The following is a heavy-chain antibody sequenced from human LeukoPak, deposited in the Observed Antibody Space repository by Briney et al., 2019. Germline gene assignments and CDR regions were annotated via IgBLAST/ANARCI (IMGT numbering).Heavy chain of an antibody. Sequence: GASVTVSFKASRYTFTAYYIHWVRPAPGQGLEWMGGINPNSGGTNYAQKFQGGVTMTRDTSISAVYMELRRLRSDDTAVYYCARDLAYSNYYDSDAYSRGDYYSRGNYWGQGTLVTVSS. CDR2: INPNSGGT. J-gene: IGHJ4*02. V-gene: IGHV1-2*02. CDR1: RYTFTAYY. CDR3: ARDLAYSNYYDSDAYSRGDYYSRGNY. D-gene: IGHD3-22*01.